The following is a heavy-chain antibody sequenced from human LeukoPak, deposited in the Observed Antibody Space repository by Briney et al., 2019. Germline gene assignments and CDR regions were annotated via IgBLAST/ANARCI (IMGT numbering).Heavy chain of an antibody. V-gene: IGHV4-59*08. J-gene: IGHJ5*02. Sequence: SETLSLTCTVSGDSINAYFWGWIRQPPGKGLEWIGYIYFSGTTKYNPSLESRVTISVDTSKNQFSLKLSSVTAADTAVYYCARRRAEGGSNGHYNWFDPWGQGILVTVSS. D-gene: IGHD6-13*01. CDR3: ARRRAEGGSNGHYNWFDP. CDR2: IYFSGTT. CDR1: GDSINAYF.